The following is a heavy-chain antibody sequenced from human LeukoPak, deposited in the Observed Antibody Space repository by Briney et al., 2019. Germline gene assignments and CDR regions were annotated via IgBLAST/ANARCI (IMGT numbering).Heavy chain of an antibody. CDR2: ISCYNGDT. V-gene: IGHV1-18*01. CDR3: ARDPTITSGRYAHFDS. J-gene: IGHJ4*02. CDR1: GYTFTHHG. D-gene: IGHD5-24*01. Sequence: ASVKASCKASGYTFTHHGITWVRQAPGRGLEWLGWISCYNGDTHYAQNLQGRVTMPTDTATTTAYMELRSLTSDDTAVYYCARDPTITSGRYAHFDSWGQGTLVTVSS.